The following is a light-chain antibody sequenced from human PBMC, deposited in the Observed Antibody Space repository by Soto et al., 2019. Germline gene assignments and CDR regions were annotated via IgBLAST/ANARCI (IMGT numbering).Light chain of an antibody. V-gene: IGKV3-20*01. Sequence: EIVLTQSPGTLSLSPGERATLSCRASESVASNYLDWYQHKPGQAPRLLFFGASNRATGIPDRFSGSGSGTDFTLSISSLQSADVAVYYCQQYYSVPWTFGHGTKVDMK. CDR2: GAS. CDR3: QQYYSVPWT. CDR1: ESVASNY. J-gene: IGKJ1*01.